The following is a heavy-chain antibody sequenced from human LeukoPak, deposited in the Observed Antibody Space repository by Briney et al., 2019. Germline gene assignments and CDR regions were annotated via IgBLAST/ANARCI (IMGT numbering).Heavy chain of an antibody. Sequence: ASVKVSCKTSGYSFSNYGISWVRQAPGQELEWMGRIGRVTSNSGDVTYAPKFQDRVTMTTDTSTTTAYMELRSLRFDDTAVYFCARYNSLFRGVTTSDYWGQGTLVTVSS. V-gene: IGHV1-18*01. J-gene: IGHJ4*02. CDR1: GYSFSNYG. CDR3: ARYNSLFRGVTTSDY. CDR2: IGRVTSNSGDV. D-gene: IGHD3-10*01.